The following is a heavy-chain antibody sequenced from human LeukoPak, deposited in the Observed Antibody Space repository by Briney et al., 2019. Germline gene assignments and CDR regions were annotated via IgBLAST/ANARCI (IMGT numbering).Heavy chain of an antibody. CDR3: ARDTIWAFDY. J-gene: IGHJ4*02. Sequence: GGSLRLSCAASGFTFSSYWMHWVRQAPGKGLEWVALMSFDESSKDYADSVKGRFTISRDNSNDTLFLQMSSLRAEDTAVYYCARDTIWAFDYWGQGTLVTVSS. CDR2: MSFDESSK. D-gene: IGHD3-3*01. V-gene: IGHV3-30*03. CDR1: GFTFSSYW.